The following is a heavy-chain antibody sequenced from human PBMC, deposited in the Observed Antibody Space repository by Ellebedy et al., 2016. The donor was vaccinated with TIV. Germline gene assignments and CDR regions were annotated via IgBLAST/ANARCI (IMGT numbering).Heavy chain of an antibody. D-gene: IGHD1-26*01. Sequence: PGGSLRLSCKGSGYSFTSYWIGWVRQMPGKGLEWMGIIYPGVSDTRYSPSFQGQVTISADKSISTAYLQWSSLKASDTAMYYCARPSGSYLEYWGQGTLVTVSS. J-gene: IGHJ4*02. V-gene: IGHV5-51*01. CDR2: IYPGVSDT. CDR1: GYSFTSYW. CDR3: ARPSGSYLEY.